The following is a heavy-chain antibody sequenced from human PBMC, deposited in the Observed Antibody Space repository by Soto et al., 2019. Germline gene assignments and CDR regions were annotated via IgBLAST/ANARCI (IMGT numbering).Heavy chain of an antibody. CDR3: SGSAFDS. Sequence: TLSLTCTFSGASIPYGGYSWSWIRQPPGKGLDWIGYISHLENTFYNPSFQSRLTLSLDMSDLRAEDTAVYYCAKDCRRLAVSGSAFDSWGQGALVTVSS. D-gene: IGHD3-10*01. CDR2: ISHLENT. CDR1: GASIPYGGYS. J-gene: IGHJ4*02. V-gene: IGHV4-30-2*01.